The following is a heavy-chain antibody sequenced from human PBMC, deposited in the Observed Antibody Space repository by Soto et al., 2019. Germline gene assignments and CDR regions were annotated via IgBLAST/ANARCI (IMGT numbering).Heavy chain of an antibody. CDR2: ISYDGSNK. CDR3: AKAPYGDYRSGGFDP. Sequence: QVQLVESGGGVVQPGRSLRLSCAASGFTFSSYGMHWVRQAPGKGLEWVAVISYDGSNKYYADSVKGRFTISRDNSRNTLYLQMNSLRAEDTAVYYCAKAPYGDYRSGGFDPWGQGTLVTVSS. D-gene: IGHD4-17*01. CDR1: GFTFSSYG. V-gene: IGHV3-30*18. J-gene: IGHJ5*02.